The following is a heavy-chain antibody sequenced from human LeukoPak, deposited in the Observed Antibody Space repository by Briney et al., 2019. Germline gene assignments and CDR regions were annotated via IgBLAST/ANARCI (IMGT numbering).Heavy chain of an antibody. Sequence: ASVKVSCKASGYTFTGYYMHWVRQAPGQGLEWMGWINPNSGGTNYAQKFQGRVTMTRDTSISTAYMELSRLRSDDTAVYYCARVGYNWNDEGAFDIWGQGTTVTVSS. V-gene: IGHV1-2*02. CDR1: GYTFTGYY. CDR2: INPNSGGT. J-gene: IGHJ3*02. CDR3: ARVGYNWNDEGAFDI. D-gene: IGHD1-1*01.